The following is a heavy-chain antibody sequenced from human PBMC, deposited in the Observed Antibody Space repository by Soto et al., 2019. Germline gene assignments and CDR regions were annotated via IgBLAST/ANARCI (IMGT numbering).Heavy chain of an antibody. CDR3: TRETFGDRES. D-gene: IGHD4-17*01. J-gene: IGHJ5*02. V-gene: IGHV3-74*01. CDR1: GFTFSGDW. Sequence: EVQLVESGGGLVQPGGSLRLSCTDSGFTFSGDWMHWVRQAPGKGLVWVSRLGPHENGLNYADSVKGRFTISRDNAKNTLYLQMNNLRFEDTAVYFCTRETFGDRESWGQGTLVTVSS. CDR2: LGPHENGL.